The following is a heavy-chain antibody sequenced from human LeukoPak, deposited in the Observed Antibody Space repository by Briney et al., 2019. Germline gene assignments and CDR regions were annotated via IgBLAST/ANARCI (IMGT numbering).Heavy chain of an antibody. CDR2: LSGSGGNT. J-gene: IGHJ4*02. D-gene: IGHD3-10*01. CDR1: GFTFSLYA. V-gene: IGHV3-23*01. CDR3: AKDRAASSHYYGSGSFYSFDY. Sequence: GGYLRLSCTASGFTFSLYAMSWVRQAPGKGLEWVSGLSGSGGNTYYTDSVKGRFTISRDISKNTLYLHMDSLRAEDTAVYYCAKDRAASSHYYGSGSFYSFDYWGQGTLVTVSS.